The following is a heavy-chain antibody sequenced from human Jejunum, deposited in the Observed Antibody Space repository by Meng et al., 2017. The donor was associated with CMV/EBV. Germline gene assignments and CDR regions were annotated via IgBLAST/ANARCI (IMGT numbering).Heavy chain of an antibody. CDR3: ARGQYGSGRPQGNLDY. Sequence: GGTFSNYAITWVRQAPGQGLEWMGGIIPIFDTTNYAQNFQGRVTITADKSTSTAYMELSSLRSEDTAVYFCARGQYGSGRPQGNLDYWGQGTLVTVSS. CDR2: IIPIFDTT. CDR1: GGTFSNYA. J-gene: IGHJ4*02. V-gene: IGHV1-69*06. D-gene: IGHD3-10*01.